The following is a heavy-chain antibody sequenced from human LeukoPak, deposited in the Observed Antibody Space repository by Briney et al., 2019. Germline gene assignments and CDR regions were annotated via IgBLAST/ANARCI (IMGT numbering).Heavy chain of an antibody. CDR2: IIPIFGTA. Sequence: SVKVSCKASGGTFSSYAISWVRQAPGQGLEWIGGIIPIFGTANYAQKLQGRVTITADKSTSTAYMELSSMRSEDTAVYYCAIGLSGSGWYHPPQDYWGQGTLVTVSS. V-gene: IGHV1-69*06. CDR1: GGTFSSYA. D-gene: IGHD6-19*01. CDR3: AIGLSGSGWYHPPQDY. J-gene: IGHJ4*02.